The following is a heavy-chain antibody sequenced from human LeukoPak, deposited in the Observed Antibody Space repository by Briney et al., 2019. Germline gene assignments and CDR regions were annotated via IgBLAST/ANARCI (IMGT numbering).Heavy chain of an antibody. CDR3: ARQGGDYRHYYYYGMDV. D-gene: IGHD4-17*01. CDR1: GGSISSYY. CDR2: IYYSGST. J-gene: IGHJ6*02. Sequence: SETLSLTCTVSGGSISSYYWSWIRQPPGKGLEWIGYIYYSGSTNYNPSLKSRVTISVDTSKNQFSLKLSPVTAADTAVYYCARQGGDYRHYYYYGMDVWGQGTTVTVSS. V-gene: IGHV4-59*08.